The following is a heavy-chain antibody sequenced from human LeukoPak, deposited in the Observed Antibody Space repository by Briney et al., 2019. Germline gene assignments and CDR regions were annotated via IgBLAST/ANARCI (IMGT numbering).Heavy chain of an antibody. CDR3: ARGETYYYDSSGYYHPGFDY. J-gene: IGHJ4*02. V-gene: IGHV3-23*01. CDR2: IGGSGDST. D-gene: IGHD3-22*01. Sequence: GGSLRLSCAASGFTFSSYAMSWVRQAPGKGLEWVSTIGGSGDSTHYADSVKGRFTISRENAKNSLYLQMNSLRAGDTAVYYCARGETYYYDSSGYYHPGFDYWGQGTLVTVSS. CDR1: GFTFSSYA.